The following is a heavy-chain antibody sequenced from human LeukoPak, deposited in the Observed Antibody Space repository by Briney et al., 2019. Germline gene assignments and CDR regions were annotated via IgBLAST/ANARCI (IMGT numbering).Heavy chain of an antibody. CDR2: IYYSGST. CDR3: ARQGLVAKTNFDY. D-gene: IGHD5-12*01. V-gene: IGHV4-59*01. J-gene: IGHJ4*02. CDR1: GGSISSYY. Sequence: SETLSLTCTVSGGSISSYYWSWIRQPPGKGLEWIGYIYYSGSTNYNPSLKSRVTISVDTSKNQFSLKLSSVTAADTAVYYCARQGLVAKTNFDYWGQGTLVTVSS.